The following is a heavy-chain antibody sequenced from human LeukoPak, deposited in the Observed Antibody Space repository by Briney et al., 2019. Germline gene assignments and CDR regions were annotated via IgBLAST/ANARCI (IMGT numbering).Heavy chain of an antibody. D-gene: IGHD3-22*01. CDR3: ARVSYDSSGYSFFDY. J-gene: IGHJ4*02. V-gene: IGHV4-30-2*01. Sequence: SETLSLTCTVSGGSISSGDYYWSWIRQPPGKGLEWIGYIYHSGSTYYNPSLKSRVTISVDRSKNQFSLKLSSVTAADTAVYYCARVSYDSSGYSFFDYWGQGTLVTVSS. CDR1: GGSISSGDYY. CDR2: IYHSGST.